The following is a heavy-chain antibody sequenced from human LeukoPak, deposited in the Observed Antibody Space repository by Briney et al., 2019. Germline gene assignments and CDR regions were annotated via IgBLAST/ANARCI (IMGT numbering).Heavy chain of an antibody. CDR3: AKTVPISGRPREGFDY. CDR1: GFTFSSYA. Sequence: PGGFLRLSFAASGFTFSSYAMSWVRQAPGKGLEWVSGISGSGGSTHYADSVKGRFTISRDNSKNTLYLQMNSLRAEDTAVYHCAKTVPISGRPREGFDYWGQGTLVTVSS. CDR2: ISGSGGST. J-gene: IGHJ4*02. D-gene: IGHD1-26*01. V-gene: IGHV3-23*01.